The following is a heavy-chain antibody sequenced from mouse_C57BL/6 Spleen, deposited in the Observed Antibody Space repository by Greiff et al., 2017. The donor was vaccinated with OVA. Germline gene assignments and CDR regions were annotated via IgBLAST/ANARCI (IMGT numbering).Heavy chain of an antibody. V-gene: IGHV1-42*01. CDR2: INPSTGGT. CDR3: VPYGSSPHWYFDV. J-gene: IGHJ1*03. CDR1: GYSFTGYY. Sequence: EVQLQHSGPELVKPGASVKISCKASGYSFTGYYMNWVKQSPEKSLEWMGEINPSTGGTPYNQKFKAKATLTVDKSSSTAYMQLNSLTSEYSAVYYGVPYGSSPHWYFDVGGTGTTVTVSS. D-gene: IGHD1-1*01.